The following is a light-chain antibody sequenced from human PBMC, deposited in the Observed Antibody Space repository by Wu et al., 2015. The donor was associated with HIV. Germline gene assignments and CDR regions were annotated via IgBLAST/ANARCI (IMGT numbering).Light chain of an antibody. CDR2: GGS. V-gene: IGKV3-20*01. CDR1: QSVTSSY. Sequence: EIVLTQSPGSLSLSPGERATLSCRASQSVTSSYVAWYQQKPGQAPRVAIYGGSTRATGIPDRFSGSASGTDFTLTISRLEPEDFAVYYCQQYDRSPPFYSFGQGTKLEIK. CDR3: QQYDRSPPFYS. J-gene: IGKJ2*03.